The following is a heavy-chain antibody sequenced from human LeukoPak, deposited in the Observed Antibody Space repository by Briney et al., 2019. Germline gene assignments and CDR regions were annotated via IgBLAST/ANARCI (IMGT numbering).Heavy chain of an antibody. CDR3: ARETNSNDFALEI. D-gene: IGHD1-20*01. Sequence: GGSLRPSCATSGFTFSKSDFHWVRQATGKGLEWVSAIGVGGDTYYGGSVKGRFTIFRENVKNSLFLQMNGLRADDTGVYFCARETNSNDFALEIWGQGTMVTVSS. CDR2: IGVGGDT. J-gene: IGHJ3*02. V-gene: IGHV3-13*01. CDR1: GFTFSKSD.